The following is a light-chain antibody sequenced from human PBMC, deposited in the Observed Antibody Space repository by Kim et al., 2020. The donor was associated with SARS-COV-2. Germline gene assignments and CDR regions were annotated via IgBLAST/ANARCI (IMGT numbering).Light chain of an antibody. V-gene: IGLV2-14*03. Sequence: RSSTTSSTGTRTDVDGYIYRSWYQQLPGNAPKLMIYDGSNRPSGVSNRFSGSKSGNTASLTISGLQAEDEADYYCSSYTSSNTVVFGGGTQLTVL. CDR1: RTDVDGYIY. CDR3: SSYTSSNTVV. J-gene: IGLJ2*01. CDR2: DGS.